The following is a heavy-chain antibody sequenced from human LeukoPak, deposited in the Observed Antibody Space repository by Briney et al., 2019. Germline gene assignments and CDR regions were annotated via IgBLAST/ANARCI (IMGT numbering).Heavy chain of an antibody. J-gene: IGHJ3*02. D-gene: IGHD3-16*01. Sequence: GGSLRLSCAVSAFTVSSNYMSWVRQAPGKGLEWVSVIYSGGSTYYADSVKGRFTISRDNSKNTLYLQMNSLRAEDTAVYYCARAIGLDAFDIWGQGTMVTVSS. CDR1: AFTVSSNY. CDR2: IYSGGST. CDR3: ARAIGLDAFDI. V-gene: IGHV3-53*01.